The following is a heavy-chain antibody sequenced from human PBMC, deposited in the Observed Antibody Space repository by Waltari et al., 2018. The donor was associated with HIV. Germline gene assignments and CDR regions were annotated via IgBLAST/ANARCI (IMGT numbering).Heavy chain of an antibody. CDR1: GGSMSNDD. D-gene: IGHD1-26*01. CDR3: ARLSPVGGSQRYYCDY. CDR2: IYYSGGT. J-gene: IGHJ4*02. Sequence: QVQLQGSGPRLVKPSETLSLTCPVPGGSMSNDDWSWIRQAPGKGLEWIGYIYYSGGTNYSPSLKSRVTISVDTSKNQFSLKLRSVTAADTAVYYCARLSPVGGSQRYYCDYWGQGTLVSVSS. V-gene: IGHV4-59*12.